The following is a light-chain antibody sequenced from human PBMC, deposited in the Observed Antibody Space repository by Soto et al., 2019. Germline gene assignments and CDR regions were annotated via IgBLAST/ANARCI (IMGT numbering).Light chain of an antibody. J-gene: IGKJ4*01. CDR2: GAS. CDR1: QSVSSSY. Sequence: EIVLTQSPGTLSLSPGERATLSCRASQSVSSSYLAWYQQKPGQALRLLIYGASSRATGIPDRFSGSGSGTDFTLTISRLEPEDFAVYYCQQYGSSPALTFGGGTKVDIK. CDR3: QQYGSSPALT. V-gene: IGKV3-20*01.